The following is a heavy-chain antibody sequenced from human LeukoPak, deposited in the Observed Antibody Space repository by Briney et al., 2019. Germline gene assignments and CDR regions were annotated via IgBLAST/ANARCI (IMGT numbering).Heavy chain of an antibody. J-gene: IGHJ3*01. D-gene: IGHD6-13*01. V-gene: IGHV1-8*03. CDR2: MNPNSGNT. CDR1: GYTFTSYD. CDR3: ARARGASSIAAAGTLTF. Sequence: ASVKVSCEASGYTFTSYDINWVRQATGQGLEWMGWMNPNSGNTGYAQKFQGRVTITRNTSISTAYMELSSLRSEDTAVYYCARARGASSIAAAGTLTFWGQGTMVTVSS.